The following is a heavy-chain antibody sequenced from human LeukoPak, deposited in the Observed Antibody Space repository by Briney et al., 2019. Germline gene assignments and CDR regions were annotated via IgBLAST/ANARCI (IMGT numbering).Heavy chain of an antibody. J-gene: IGHJ6*03. CDR1: GYTFTSYG. CDR2: ISAYNGNT. CDR3: ARIGYDILTGYVVIMDV. Sequence: AASVKVSCKASGYTFTSYGISWVRQAPGQGLEWMGWISAYNGNTNYAQKLQGRVTMTTDTSTSTAYMELRSLRSDDTAVYYCARIGYDILTGYVVIMDVWGKGTTVTVSS. V-gene: IGHV1-18*01. D-gene: IGHD3-9*01.